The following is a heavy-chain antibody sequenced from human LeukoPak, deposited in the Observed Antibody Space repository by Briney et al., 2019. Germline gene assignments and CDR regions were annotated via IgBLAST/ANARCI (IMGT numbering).Heavy chain of an antibody. D-gene: IGHD3-22*01. V-gene: IGHV3-21*01. CDR3: AKDREYDDSCDYNG. CDR2: IRFTGSYI. CDR1: GFTFTSYS. J-gene: IGHJ4*02. Sequence: PGGSLRLSCAASGFTFTSYSMNWVRQAPGRGLEWVSSIRFTGSYIYYADSVKGRFTISRDDAKNLLSLQMISLRVEDTAVYYCAKDREYDDSCDYNGWGQGTLVTVSS.